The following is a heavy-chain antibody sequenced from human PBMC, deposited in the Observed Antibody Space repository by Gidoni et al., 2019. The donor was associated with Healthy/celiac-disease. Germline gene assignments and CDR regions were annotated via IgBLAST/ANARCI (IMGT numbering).Heavy chain of an antibody. CDR2: INHSGST. D-gene: IGHD6-19*01. Sequence: VQLQQWGAGLLKPSETLSLTCAVYGGSFSGYYWSWIRQPPGKGLEWIGEINHSGSTNYTPSLKTLVTISVDTSKNQFSLKLSSVTAADTAVYYCAGVAGFFDYWGQGTLFTVSS. CDR3: AGVAGFFDY. J-gene: IGHJ4*02. CDR1: GGSFSGYY. V-gene: IGHV4-34*01.